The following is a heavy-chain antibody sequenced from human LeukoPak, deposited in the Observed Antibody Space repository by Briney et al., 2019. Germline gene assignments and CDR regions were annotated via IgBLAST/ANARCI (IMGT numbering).Heavy chain of an antibody. Sequence: ASETLSLTCAVYGGSFSGYYWSWIRQPPGKGLEWIGEINHSGSTNYNPSLKSRVTISVDTSKNQFSLKLSSVTAADTAVYYCARGFYYGSGSYFDWFDPWGQGTLVTVSS. V-gene: IGHV4-34*01. J-gene: IGHJ5*02. D-gene: IGHD3-10*01. CDR1: GGSFSGYY. CDR3: ARGFYYGSGSYFDWFDP. CDR2: INHSGST.